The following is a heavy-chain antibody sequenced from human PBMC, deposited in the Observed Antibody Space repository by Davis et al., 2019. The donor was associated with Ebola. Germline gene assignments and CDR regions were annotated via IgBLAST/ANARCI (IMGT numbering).Heavy chain of an antibody. J-gene: IGHJ4*02. V-gene: IGHV1-2*06. D-gene: IGHD2-21*02. CDR3: ARDLFPYSIVVVTAIDY. CDR1: RYTFIGHY. Sequence: ASVTVSCKASRYTFIGHYMHWVRQASGPRLEWMGRINPNSGGTNYAQKFQGRVTMTRDTSISTAYMELSRLRSDDTAVYYCARDLFPYSIVVVTAIDYWGQGTLVTVSS. CDR2: INPNSGGT.